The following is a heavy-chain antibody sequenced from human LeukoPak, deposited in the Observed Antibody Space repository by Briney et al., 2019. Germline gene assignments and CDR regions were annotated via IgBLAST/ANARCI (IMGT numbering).Heavy chain of an antibody. CDR1: GFTFSSYW. V-gene: IGHV3-74*01. J-gene: IGHJ4*02. Sequence: GGSLRLSCAASGFTFSSYWMHWVRQAPGKGLVWVSRISSDGSTTSYADSVKGRFTISRDNAKNTLYLQMNSLRAEDTAVYYCARELPFDYWGQGTPVTVSS. CDR3: ARELPFDY. CDR2: ISSDGSTT. D-gene: IGHD2-15*01.